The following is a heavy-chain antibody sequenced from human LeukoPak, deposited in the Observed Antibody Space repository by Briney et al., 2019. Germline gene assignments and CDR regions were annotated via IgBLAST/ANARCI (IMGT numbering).Heavy chain of an antibody. J-gene: IGHJ6*03. CDR1: GYTFTSYG. V-gene: IGHV1-18*01. Sequence: ASVKVSCKASGYTFTSYGISWVRQAPGQGLEWMGWISAYNGNTNYAQKLQGRVTMTTDTSTSTAYMELRSLRSDDTAVYYCARDLLVADLYYYYYMDVWGKGTTVTVSS. D-gene: IGHD5-12*01. CDR2: ISAYNGNT. CDR3: ARDLLVADLYYYYYMDV.